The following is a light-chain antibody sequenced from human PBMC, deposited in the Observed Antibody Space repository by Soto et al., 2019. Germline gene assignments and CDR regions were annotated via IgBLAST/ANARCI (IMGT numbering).Light chain of an antibody. CDR2: DVS. CDR3: SSYTSSNTVV. V-gene: IGLV2-14*01. J-gene: IGLJ2*01. Sequence: QSVLTQPASVSGSPGQSITISCTGTSSDVGGYNYVSWYQQHPDKAPKLIIYDVSNRPSGVSNRFSGSKSGNTASLTISGLQAEDEADYCCSSYTSSNTVVFGGGTQLTVL. CDR1: SSDVGGYNY.